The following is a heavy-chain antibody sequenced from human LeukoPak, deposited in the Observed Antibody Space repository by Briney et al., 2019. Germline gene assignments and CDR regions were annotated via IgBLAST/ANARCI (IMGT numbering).Heavy chain of an antibody. D-gene: IGHD2-2*01. Sequence: SETLSLTCAVSGYSISSGYHWGWIRQPPGKGLEWIGSIYHSGSTYYNPSLKSRVTISVDTPKNQFSLKLSSVTAADTAVYYCAGAVVVVPAAIIDNWFDPWGQGTLVTVSS. J-gene: IGHJ5*02. CDR1: GYSISSGYH. V-gene: IGHV4-38-2*01. CDR3: AGAVVVVPAAIIDNWFDP. CDR2: IYHSGST.